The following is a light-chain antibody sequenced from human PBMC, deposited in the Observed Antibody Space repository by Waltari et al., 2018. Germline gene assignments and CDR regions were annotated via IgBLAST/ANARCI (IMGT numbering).Light chain of an antibody. CDR3: AAWEDSLNDRV. CDR1: SSNIESNT. CDR2: VNN. J-gene: IGLJ3*02. Sequence: QSVLTQPPSASGTPGQRVTIPSSGSSSNIESNTVNWYPQRPGTAPKLLIYVNNKRPSGVPDRFAGSKSGTSASRAISGLQSEDEADYYCAAWEDSLNDRVFGGGTKLTVL. V-gene: IGLV1-44*01.